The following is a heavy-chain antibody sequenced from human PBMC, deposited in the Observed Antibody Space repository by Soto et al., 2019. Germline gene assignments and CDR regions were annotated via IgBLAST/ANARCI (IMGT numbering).Heavy chain of an antibody. V-gene: IGHV4-31*11. CDR3: ASSTSPINWFDP. CDR2: IYYSGST. CDR1: GGSFSGYY. D-gene: IGHD2-2*01. Sequence: PSETLSLTCAVYGGSFSGYYWSWIRQHPGKGLEWIGYIYYSGSTYYNPSLKSRVTISVDTSKNQFSLKLSSVTAADTAVYYCASSTSPINWFDPWGQGTLVTVSS. J-gene: IGHJ5*02.